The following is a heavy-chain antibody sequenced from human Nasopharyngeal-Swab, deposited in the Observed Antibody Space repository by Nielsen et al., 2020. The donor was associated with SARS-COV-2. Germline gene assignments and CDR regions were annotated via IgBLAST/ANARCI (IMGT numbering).Heavy chain of an antibody. Sequence: WIRQPPGKGLEWIGYIYYSGSTYYNPSFKSRVTISVDTSKNQFSLKLSSVTAADTAVYYCARATMIVVVIGAFDIWGQGTMVTVSS. D-gene: IGHD3-22*01. CDR3: ARATMIVVVIGAFDI. J-gene: IGHJ3*02. V-gene: IGHV4-31*02. CDR2: IYYSGST.